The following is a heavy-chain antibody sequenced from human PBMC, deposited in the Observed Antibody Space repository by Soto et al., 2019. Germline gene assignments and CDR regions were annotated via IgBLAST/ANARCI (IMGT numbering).Heavy chain of an antibody. Sequence: GGSLRLSCAASGFTFSNYWMNWVRQAPGKGLEWVANIKQDGSSEYYVDSVRGRFTISRDNSKNTLYLQMNSLRVEDTAVYYCAKTLYGGCDYWGRGTLVTVSS. CDR1: GFTFSNYW. J-gene: IGHJ4*02. CDR3: AKTLYGGCDY. V-gene: IGHV3-7*03. CDR2: IKQDGSSE. D-gene: IGHD5-12*01.